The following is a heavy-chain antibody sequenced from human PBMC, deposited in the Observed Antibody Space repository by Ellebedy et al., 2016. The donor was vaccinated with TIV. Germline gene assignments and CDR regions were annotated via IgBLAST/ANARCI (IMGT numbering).Heavy chain of an antibody. J-gene: IGHJ3*02. CDR1: GYTFSNYF. CDR3: ARDWPEYCSGGSCEGDAFDI. D-gene: IGHD2-15*01. CDR2: INPSGGST. V-gene: IGHV1-46*04. Sequence: AASVKVSCKASGYTFSNYFVHWVRQAPGQGLEWMGIINPSGGSTSYAQKLQGRVTITRDTSTSTVYMELSSLRSEDTAVYYCARDWPEYCSGGSCEGDAFDIWGQGTMVTVSS.